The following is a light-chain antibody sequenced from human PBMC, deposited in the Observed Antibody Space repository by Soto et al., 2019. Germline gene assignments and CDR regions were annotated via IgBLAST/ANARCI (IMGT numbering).Light chain of an antibody. J-gene: IGKJ3*01. V-gene: IGKV3-20*01. CDR2: GAS. CDR1: QSIANNY. Sequence: EIVLTQSPGTLSLSPGERATLSCRASQSIANNYVAWYQQKPGQAPRLLLYGASSRATGIPDRFSGSGAGTDVTLTISRLETEDFAVYYGQQYGSSTPPFTFGHGTKVDLK. CDR3: QQYGSSTPPFT.